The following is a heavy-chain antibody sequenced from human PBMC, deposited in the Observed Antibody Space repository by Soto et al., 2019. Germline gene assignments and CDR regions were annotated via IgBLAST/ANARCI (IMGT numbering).Heavy chain of an antibody. D-gene: IGHD6-19*01. Sequence: QVQLVESGGGVVQPGRSLRLSCAASGFTFNNYGMHWVRQAPGKGLEWVAVISYDGSNKYYGDSVKGRFTISRDNSKNTLYLQMNSLRAEDTAVYYCAKSGKGAQWLLHYWGQGTLVTVSS. CDR2: ISYDGSNK. CDR3: AKSGKGAQWLLHY. CDR1: GFTFNNYG. V-gene: IGHV3-30*18. J-gene: IGHJ4*02.